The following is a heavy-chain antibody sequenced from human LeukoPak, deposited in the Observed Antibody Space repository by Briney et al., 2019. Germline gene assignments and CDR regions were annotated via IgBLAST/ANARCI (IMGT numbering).Heavy chain of an antibody. CDR2: INPNSGGT. CDR3: ARGSKAVAGTFDY. J-gene: IGHJ4*02. D-gene: IGHD6-19*01. Sequence: ASVKVSCKASGYTFTGYYMHWVRQAPGQGLEWMGWINPNSGGTNYAQKFQGRVTMTRDTSISTAYMELSRLRSDDTAVYYCARGSKAVAGTFDYWGQGTLVIVSS. CDR1: GYTFTGYY. V-gene: IGHV1-2*02.